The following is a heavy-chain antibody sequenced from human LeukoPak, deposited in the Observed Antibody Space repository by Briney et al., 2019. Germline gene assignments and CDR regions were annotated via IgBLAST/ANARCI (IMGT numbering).Heavy chain of an antibody. Sequence: SETLSLTCAVDGGSFSGYYWSWIRQPPGKGLEWNGEINHSGSTNYNPSLKSRVTISVDTSKNQFSLKLSSVTAADTAVYYCARVGAMYDDWFDPWGQGTLVTVSS. D-gene: IGHD1-26*01. CDR2: INHSGST. V-gene: IGHV4-34*01. CDR1: GGSFSGYY. CDR3: ARVGAMYDDWFDP. J-gene: IGHJ5*02.